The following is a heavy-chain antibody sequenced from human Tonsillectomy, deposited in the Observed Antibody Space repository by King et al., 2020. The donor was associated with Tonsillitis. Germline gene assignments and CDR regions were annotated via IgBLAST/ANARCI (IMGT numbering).Heavy chain of an antibody. Sequence: VQLVESGGGLVQPGGSLRLSCAASGFIFNNYWMSWVRQAPGKGLEWVANIKQDGSEKYYVDSVKGRFTISRDNAKNSLYLQMNSLRAEDTAVYYCARHQLLDYDFWSGYRISLSFDYWGQGTLVTVSS. D-gene: IGHD3-3*01. CDR1: GFIFNNYW. V-gene: IGHV3-7*03. CDR2: IKQDGSEK. CDR3: ARHQLLDYDFWSGYRISLSFDY. J-gene: IGHJ4*02.